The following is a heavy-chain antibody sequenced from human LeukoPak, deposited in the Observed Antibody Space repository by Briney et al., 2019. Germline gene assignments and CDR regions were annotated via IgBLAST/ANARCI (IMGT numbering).Heavy chain of an antibody. Sequence: PSETLSLTCTVSGGSISSGGYYWSWIRQHPGKGLEWIGYIYYSGSTYYNPSLKSRLTISVDTSKNQFSLKLSSVTAADTAVYYCARAGSSWYWFDPWGQGTLVTVPS. J-gene: IGHJ5*02. CDR1: GGSISSGGYY. CDR2: IYYSGST. CDR3: ARAGSSWYWFDP. V-gene: IGHV4-31*03. D-gene: IGHD6-13*01.